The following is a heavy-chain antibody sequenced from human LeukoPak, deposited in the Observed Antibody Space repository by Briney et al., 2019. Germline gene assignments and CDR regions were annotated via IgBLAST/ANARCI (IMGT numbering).Heavy chain of an antibody. D-gene: IGHD3-22*01. CDR2: IYYSGST. CDR3: ARETYYYDSSDYYRPYFDY. J-gene: IGHJ4*02. V-gene: IGHV4-59*01. CDR1: GGSISSYY. Sequence: SETLSPTCTVSGGSISSYYWSWIRQPPGEGLEWIGYIYYSGSTNYNPSLKSRVTISVDTSKNQFSLKLSSVTAADAAVYYCARETYYYDSSDYYRPYFDYWGQGTLVTVSS.